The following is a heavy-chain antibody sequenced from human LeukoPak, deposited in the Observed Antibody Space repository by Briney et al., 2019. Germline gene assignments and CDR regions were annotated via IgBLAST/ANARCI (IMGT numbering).Heavy chain of an antibody. CDR2: ISSSSSYI. V-gene: IGHV3-21*01. J-gene: IGHJ4*02. Sequence: GGSLRLSCAASGFTFSSYSMNWVRQAPGKGLEWVSSISSSSSYIYYADSVKGRFTISRDNAKNSLYLQMNSLRAEDTAVYYCARVGMHDYGGKSLDYWGQGTLVTVSS. CDR1: GFTFSSYS. CDR3: ARVGMHDYGGKSLDY. D-gene: IGHD4-23*01.